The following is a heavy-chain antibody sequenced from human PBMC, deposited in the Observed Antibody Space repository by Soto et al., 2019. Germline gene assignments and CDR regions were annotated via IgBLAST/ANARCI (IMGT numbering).Heavy chain of an antibody. V-gene: IGHV4-31*03. CDR3: ASGTIVVPAARWFDP. CDR1: GGSISSGGYY. CDR2: IYYSGST. D-gene: IGHD2-2*01. J-gene: IGHJ5*02. Sequence: SETLSLTCTVSGGSISSGGYYWSWIRQHPGKGLEWIGYIYYSGSTYYNPSLKSRVTISVDTSKNQFSLKLSSVTAADTAVYYCASGTIVVPAARWFDPWGQGTLVSV.